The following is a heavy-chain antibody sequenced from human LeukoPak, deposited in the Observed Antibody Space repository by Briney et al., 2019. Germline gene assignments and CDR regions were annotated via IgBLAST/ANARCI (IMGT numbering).Heavy chain of an antibody. CDR3: AKALYDFWSGYNMDFFDY. V-gene: IGHV3-23*01. CDR2: VSGSGGST. J-gene: IGHJ4*02. D-gene: IGHD3-3*01. Sequence: PGGSLRLSCAAPGFTFSSYAMSWVRQAPGKGLEWVSAVSGSGGSTYYADSVKGRFTISRDNSKNTLYLQMNSLRAEDTAVYYCAKALYDFWSGYNMDFFDYWGQGTLVTVSS. CDR1: GFTFSSYA.